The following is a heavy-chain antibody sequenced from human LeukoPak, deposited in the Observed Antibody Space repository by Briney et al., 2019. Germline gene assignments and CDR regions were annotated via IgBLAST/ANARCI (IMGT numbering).Heavy chain of an antibody. CDR1: GGSISSYY. CDR3: ARAGRERFLEWLPLYYFDY. CDR2: IYYSGST. Sequence: KPSETLSLTCTVSGGSISSYYWSWIRQPPGKGLEWIGYIYYSGSTNYNPSLKSRVTISVDTSKNQFSLKLSSVTAADTAVYYCARAGRERFLEWLPLYYFDYWGQGTLVTVSS. V-gene: IGHV4-59*01. J-gene: IGHJ4*02. D-gene: IGHD3-3*01.